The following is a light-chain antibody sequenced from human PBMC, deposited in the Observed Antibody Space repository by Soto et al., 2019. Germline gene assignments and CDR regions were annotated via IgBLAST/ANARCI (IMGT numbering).Light chain of an antibody. CDR2: DTS. CDR1: QDIDRY. J-gene: IGKJ4*01. CDR3: QQYASMPFT. Sequence: DIQMTQSPSSLSASVGDRVTISCQASQDIDRYLNWYQQKPGKGPKLLIYDTSSLETGVPSRFRGYTSGTEFTLIITNLQPEDFATYFCQQYASMPFTFGGGTKV. V-gene: IGKV1-33*01.